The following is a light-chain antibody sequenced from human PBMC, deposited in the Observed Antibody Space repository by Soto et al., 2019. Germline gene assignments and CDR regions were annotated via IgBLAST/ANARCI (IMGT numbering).Light chain of an antibody. Sequence: EIVLTQSPGTLSVSPGQRATLSCRASQSVSNNLAWYQQRPGQAPRLLIYGASSRATGIPDRFSGSGSGADFTLTISRLEPEDFAVYYCQQYGSSGTFGQGTKVDIK. V-gene: IGKV3-20*01. J-gene: IGKJ1*01. CDR3: QQYGSSGT. CDR2: GAS. CDR1: QSVSNN.